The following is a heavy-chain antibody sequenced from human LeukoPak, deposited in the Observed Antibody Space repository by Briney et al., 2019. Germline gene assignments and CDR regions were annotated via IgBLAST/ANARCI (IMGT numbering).Heavy chain of an antibody. CDR1: GSTFSSSA. Sequence: PGGSLRLSCAASGSTFSSSAMSWVRQAPEKGLEWVSAISGSGGSIYYADSLKGRFTISRDNSKDTLYLQVNSLRAEDTAVYYCAKEYGSGSYLPEYWGQGTLVTVSS. V-gene: IGHV3-23*01. CDR2: ISGSGGSI. CDR3: AKEYGSGSYLPEY. D-gene: IGHD3-10*01. J-gene: IGHJ4*02.